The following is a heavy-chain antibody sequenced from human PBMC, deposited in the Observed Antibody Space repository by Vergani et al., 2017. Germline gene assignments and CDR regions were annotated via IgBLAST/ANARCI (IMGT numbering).Heavy chain of an antibody. Sequence: VQLVESGGGLVKPGGSLRLSCAASGFTFSSYGMHWVRQAPGKGLEWVAVISYDGSNKYYADSVKGRFTISRDNSKNTLYLQMNSLRAEDTAVYYCATTGDGSGSFDYWGQGTLVTVSS. CDR3: ATTGDGSGSFDY. CDR2: ISYDGSNK. V-gene: IGHV3-30*03. D-gene: IGHD3-10*01. CDR1: GFTFSSYG. J-gene: IGHJ4*02.